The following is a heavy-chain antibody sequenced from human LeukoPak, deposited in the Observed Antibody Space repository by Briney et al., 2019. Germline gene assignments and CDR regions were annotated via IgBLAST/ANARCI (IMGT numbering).Heavy chain of an antibody. CDR2: ISGSGSST. D-gene: IGHD3-10*01. CDR3: AKGYNYLSGTNFES. J-gene: IGHJ4*02. CDR1: GFTFSSYA. Sequence: GGSLRLSCAASGFTFSSYAMSWVRQAPGKGLEWVSVISGSGSSTYYADSVKGRFTISRDNSKNTLYLQMNSLRAEDTAVYSWAKGYNYLSGTNFESWARGPLFTVS. V-gene: IGHV3-23*01.